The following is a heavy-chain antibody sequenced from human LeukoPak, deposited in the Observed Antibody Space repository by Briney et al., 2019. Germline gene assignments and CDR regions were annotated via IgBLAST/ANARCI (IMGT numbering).Heavy chain of an antibody. D-gene: IGHD3-10*01. Sequence: GASVKVSCKASGGTFSGYAISWVRQAPGQGLEWMGGIIPIFGTANYAQKFQGRVTITADESTSTAYMELSSLRSEDTVVYYCARGSGYVSAFDIWGQGTMVTVSS. CDR2: IIPIFGTA. V-gene: IGHV1-69*13. CDR3: ARGSGYVSAFDI. J-gene: IGHJ3*02. CDR1: GGTFSGYA.